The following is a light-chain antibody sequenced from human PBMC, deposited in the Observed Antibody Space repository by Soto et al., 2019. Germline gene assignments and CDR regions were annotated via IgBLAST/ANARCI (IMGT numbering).Light chain of an antibody. Sequence: QSVMTQPPSVSAAPGQKVTISCSGSSSNIGGNSVSWYQQLPGTAPKLLIYDDNKRPSGIPDRFSGSKSGTSATLGITGFQTGDEADYYCATWDSALSAGVFGGGTKVTVL. CDR2: DDN. CDR3: ATWDSALSAGV. CDR1: SSNIGGNS. V-gene: IGLV1-51*01. J-gene: IGLJ3*02.